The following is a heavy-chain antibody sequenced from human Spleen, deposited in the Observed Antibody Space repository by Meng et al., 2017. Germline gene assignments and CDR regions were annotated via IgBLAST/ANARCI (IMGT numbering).Heavy chain of an antibody. Sequence: GESLKISCAASGFTFSNAWMTWVRQAPGKGLEWIGRMKSNVDGGTVDYAAAVKGRFFISRDDSENTFYLQMNSLKTEDTGVYYCQWLSTHPPDQWGQGTLVTVSS. CDR1: GFTFSNAW. V-gene: IGHV3-15*01. D-gene: IGHD3-22*01. J-gene: IGHJ4*01. CDR3: QWLSTHPPDQ. CDR2: MKSNVDGGTV.